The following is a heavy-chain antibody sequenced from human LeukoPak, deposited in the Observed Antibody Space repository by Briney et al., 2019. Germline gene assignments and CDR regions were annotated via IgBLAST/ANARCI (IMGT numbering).Heavy chain of an antibody. CDR1: GGSIGSYH. CDR2: VFNNGGT. Sequence: SETLSLTCSVSGGSIGSYHWNWIRQPSGRGLEWIGIVFNNGGTKHNPSLKSRVAISVDTSKNQFALKLSSVTAADTAVYYCVASYGGYVLDYWGQGALVIVSS. CDR3: VASYGGYVLDY. V-gene: IGHV4-59*01. J-gene: IGHJ4*02. D-gene: IGHD5-12*01.